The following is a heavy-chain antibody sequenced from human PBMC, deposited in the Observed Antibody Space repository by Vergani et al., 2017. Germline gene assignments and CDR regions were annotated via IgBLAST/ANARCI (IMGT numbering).Heavy chain of an antibody. D-gene: IGHD3-10*01. CDR3: ARSPNYYGSGSSPDWFDP. Sequence: QVQLQQWGAGQLKPSETLSLTCAVYGRSFSGYYWSWIRQPPGKGLEWIGEINHSVSTKYNPSLKSRVTISVDTSKNQFSLNLSSVTAADTAVYYCARSPNYYGSGSSPDWFDPWGQGTLVTVSS. CDR2: INHSVST. CDR1: GRSFSGYY. J-gene: IGHJ5*02. V-gene: IGHV4-34*01.